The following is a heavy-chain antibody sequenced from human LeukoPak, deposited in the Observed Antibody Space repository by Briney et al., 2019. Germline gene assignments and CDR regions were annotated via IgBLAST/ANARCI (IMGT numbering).Heavy chain of an antibody. J-gene: IGHJ4*02. CDR2: ISSGGSDI. V-gene: IGHV3-48*03. D-gene: IGHD4-23*01. CDR1: GFTFSNYE. CDR3: ARDYGGSSAFDY. Sequence: GGSLRLSCAASGFTFSNYEMHWVRQAPGKGLEWVSYISSGGSDIYYADFVKGRFTICRNNAKYSLYLHMNSVRAEDKAVYYCARDYGGSSAFDYWGKGTLVTVSS.